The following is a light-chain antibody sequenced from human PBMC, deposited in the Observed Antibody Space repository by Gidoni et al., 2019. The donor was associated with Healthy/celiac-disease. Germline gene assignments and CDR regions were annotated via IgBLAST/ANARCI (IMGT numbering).Light chain of an antibody. V-gene: IGKV1-39*01. CDR2: AAS. CDR1: QSISSY. J-gene: IGKJ2*01. CDR3: QQSYSTPMYT. Sequence: DIQMTQSPSSLSASVGDRVTITCRASQSISSYLNWYQQKPGKAPKLLIYAASSLQSGVPSRFSGSGSGTDFTLTISSLQPEDFATYYCQQSYSTPMYTFGQGTKPGDQT.